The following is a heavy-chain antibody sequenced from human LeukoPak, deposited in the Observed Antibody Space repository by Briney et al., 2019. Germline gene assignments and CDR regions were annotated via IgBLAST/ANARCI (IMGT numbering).Heavy chain of an antibody. Sequence: SETLSLTCIVSGVSIRSGDYYWGWIRQPPGKGLEWIGEINHRGSTNYNPSLKSRVTISVDTSKNQFSLKLSSVTAADTAVYYCARGLRQLVRSWHYWGQGTLVTVSS. D-gene: IGHD6-6*01. V-gene: IGHV4-39*07. CDR1: GVSIRSGDYY. CDR3: ARGLRQLVRSWHY. CDR2: INHRGST. J-gene: IGHJ4*02.